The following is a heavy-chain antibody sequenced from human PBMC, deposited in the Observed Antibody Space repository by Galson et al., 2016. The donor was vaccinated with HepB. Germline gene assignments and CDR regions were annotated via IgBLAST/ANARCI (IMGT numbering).Heavy chain of an antibody. J-gene: IGHJ4*02. CDR2: ISYDGNKK. V-gene: IGHV3-30-3*01. Sequence: SLRLSCAASGFTFSTYAMHWVRRAPGKGLEWVAVISYDGNKKYYAASVNGRFPIARDNSENTLYLQMHSLRAEDTAVYYCARDEDDPSYTIDFWGQGTLVSVSS. D-gene: IGHD3-10*01. CDR3: ARDEDDPSYTIDF. CDR1: GFTFSTYA.